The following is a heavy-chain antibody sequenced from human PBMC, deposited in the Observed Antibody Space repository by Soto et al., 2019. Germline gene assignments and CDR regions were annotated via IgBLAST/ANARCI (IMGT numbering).Heavy chain of an antibody. CDR1: GFIFSNCA. D-gene: IGHD4-17*01. Sequence: VGSLRLSCAASGFIFSNCAMSWVRQAPGKGLEWVSIISGSGGGTYYADSVKGRFTISRDNSKNTLFVQMNTLRAEDTAVYYCAKVGDYGDYVDYWGQGALVTVSS. CDR3: AKVGDYGDYVDY. V-gene: IGHV3-23*01. J-gene: IGHJ4*02. CDR2: ISGSGGGT.